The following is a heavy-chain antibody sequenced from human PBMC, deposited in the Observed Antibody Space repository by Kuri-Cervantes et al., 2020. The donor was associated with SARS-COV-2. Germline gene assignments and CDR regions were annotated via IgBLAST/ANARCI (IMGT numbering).Heavy chain of an antibody. Sequence: GGSLRLSCATSGSTFSIFWMTWVRQAPGKGLEWVAVIWYDGENEYYAGSVKGRFTISRDNSKNTVSLHMNSLRAEDTAMYYCARGAANYYYMDVWGKGTTVTVSS. D-gene: IGHD3-16*01. J-gene: IGHJ6*03. CDR2: IWYDGENE. CDR1: GSTFSIFW. V-gene: IGHV3-33*08. CDR3: ARGAANYYYMDV.